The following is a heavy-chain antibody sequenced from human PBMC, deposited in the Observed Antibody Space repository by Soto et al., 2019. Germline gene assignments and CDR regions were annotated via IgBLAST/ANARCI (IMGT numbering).Heavy chain of an antibody. D-gene: IGHD3-22*01. CDR1: GFTVNSHV. CDR2: ISGSGDGT. Sequence: EVQLLESGGGVGQRGGSLRLSCAASGFTVNSHVMSWVRQAPGKGLEWVSSISGSGDGTYYGDSVKGRFTISRESSSSTVYLEMKNLRGEDTAVYFCTRSRGFGGMDVWGQGTTVTVSS. V-gene: IGHV3-23*01. J-gene: IGHJ6*02. CDR3: TRSRGFGGMDV.